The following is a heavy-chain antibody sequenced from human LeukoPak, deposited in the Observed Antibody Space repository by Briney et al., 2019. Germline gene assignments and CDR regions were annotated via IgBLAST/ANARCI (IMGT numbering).Heavy chain of an antibody. V-gene: IGHV3-30-3*01. CDR3: AKDDDDGSGSYWVYYYYGMDV. CDR2: ISYDGSNK. CDR1: GFTFSSYA. J-gene: IGHJ6*04. Sequence: GGSLRLSCAASGFTFSSYAMHWVRQAPGKGLEWVAVISYDGSNKYYADSVKGRFTISRDNSKNTLYLQMNSLRAEDTAVYYCAKDDDDGSGSYWVYYYYGMDVWGKGTTVTVSS. D-gene: IGHD3-10*01.